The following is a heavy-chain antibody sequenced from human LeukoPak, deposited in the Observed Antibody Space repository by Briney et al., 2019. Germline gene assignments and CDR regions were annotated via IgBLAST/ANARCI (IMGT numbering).Heavy chain of an antibody. CDR1: GFTFYNYA. J-gene: IGHJ4*02. CDR3: SLHTSYYYD. Sequence: GSLSLSCAASGFTFYNYAMIWVRPAPGKGLEWVGRVKSKTDGGTTDYAAPVKGRFTISRGDSRNMLYLHMNSLKSEDTAVYYCSLHTSYYYDWGQGTLVTVYS. CDR2: VKSKTDGGTT. D-gene: IGHD1-26*01. V-gene: IGHV3-15*01.